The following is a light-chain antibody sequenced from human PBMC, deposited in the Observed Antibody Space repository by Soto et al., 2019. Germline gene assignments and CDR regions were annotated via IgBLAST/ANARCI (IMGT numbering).Light chain of an antibody. V-gene: IGKV3-11*01. CDR3: QQRSSWPLLWT. CDR1: QSVSSY. CDR2: DAS. J-gene: IGKJ4*01. Sequence: EIVLTQSPATLSLSPGERATLSCRASQSVSSYLAWYQQKPGQAPRLLIYDASNRATGIPARFSGSGSGTGFTLTISSLEPEDFAVYYYQQRSSWPLLWTFGGGTKVEIK.